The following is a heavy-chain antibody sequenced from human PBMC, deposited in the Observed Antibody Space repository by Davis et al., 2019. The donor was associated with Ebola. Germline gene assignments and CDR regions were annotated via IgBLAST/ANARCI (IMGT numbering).Heavy chain of an antibody. CDR2: ISSDGSSI. J-gene: IGHJ3*02. CDR3: AREMATTNDAFDI. CDR1: GFIFSSYA. Sequence: GESLKISCAASGFIFSSYAMSWVRQAPGKGLVWVSRISSDGSSISYADSVKGRFTISRDNAKNTLYLQKNSLRVEDTAVYYCAREMATTNDAFDIWGQGTMVSVSS. V-gene: IGHV3-74*01. D-gene: IGHD5-24*01.